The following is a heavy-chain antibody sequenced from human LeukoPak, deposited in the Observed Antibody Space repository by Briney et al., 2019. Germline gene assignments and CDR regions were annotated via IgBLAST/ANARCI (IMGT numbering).Heavy chain of an antibody. Sequence: GGSLRLSCAASGFTFSSYAMSWVRQAPGKGLEWVSAISGSGGSTYYADSVKGRFTISRDNARNSLFLQMNSLRAEDTAVYYCAREDGYCSGGNCYSYFDSWGQGTLVTVSS. CDR3: AREDGYCSGGNCYSYFDS. V-gene: IGHV3-23*01. D-gene: IGHD2-15*01. J-gene: IGHJ4*02. CDR2: ISGSGGST. CDR1: GFTFSSYA.